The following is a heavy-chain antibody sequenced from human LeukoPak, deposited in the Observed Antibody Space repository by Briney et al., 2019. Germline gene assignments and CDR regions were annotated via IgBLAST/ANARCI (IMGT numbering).Heavy chain of an antibody. CDR2: IKQDGSEK. V-gene: IGHV3-7*03. J-gene: IGHJ4*02. D-gene: IGHD3-10*01. CDR1: GFTFSNYW. CDR3: ARESIDLSVGRGVSAPSSTVDY. Sequence: GGSLRLSCAASGFTFSNYWMSWVRQAPGKGLEWVANIKQDGSEKYYVDSVKGRFTISRDNAKNSLYLQMDSLRAEDTAVFYCARESIDLSVGRGVSAPSSTVDYWGQGTLVTVSS.